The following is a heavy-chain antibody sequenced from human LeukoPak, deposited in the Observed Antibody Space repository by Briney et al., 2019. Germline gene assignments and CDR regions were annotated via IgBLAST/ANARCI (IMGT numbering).Heavy chain of an antibody. CDR2: ISSSGSTI. Sequence: PGGSPRLSCAASGFTFSDYYMSWIRQAPGKGLEWVSYISSSGSTIYYADSVKGRFTISRDNAKNSLYLQMNSLRAEDTAVYYCARRSGVVPAAINDRRRYYYYYYYMDVWGKGTTVTVSS. D-gene: IGHD2-2*01. CDR3: ARRSGVVPAAINDRRRYYYYYYYMDV. J-gene: IGHJ6*03. V-gene: IGHV3-11*01. CDR1: GFTFSDYY.